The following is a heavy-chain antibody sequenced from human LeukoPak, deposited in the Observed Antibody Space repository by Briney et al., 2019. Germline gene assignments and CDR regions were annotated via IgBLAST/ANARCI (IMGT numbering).Heavy chain of an antibody. CDR1: GYTFTSYA. V-gene: IGHV1-2*06. CDR3: GTAFGVMDLDY. Sequence: ASVTVSCKASGYTFTSYAMNWVRQAPGQGLEWMGQINPNSGDTNYAQKFQGRVTMTRDTSISTAYMELSRLRSDDTAVYFCGTAFGVMDLDYWGQGTLVTVSS. CDR2: INPNSGDT. D-gene: IGHD3-3*01. J-gene: IGHJ4*02.